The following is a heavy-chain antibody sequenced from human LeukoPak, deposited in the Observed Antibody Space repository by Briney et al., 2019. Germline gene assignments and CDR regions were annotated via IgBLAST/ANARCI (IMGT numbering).Heavy chain of an antibody. CDR2: IYHSGST. CDR3: ARRGPFYGDYVGGWFDP. Sequence: SETLSLTCAVSGGSISSGGYSWSWIRQPPGKGLEWIGYIYHSGSTYYNPSLKSRVTISVDRSKNQFSPKLSSVTAADTAVYYCARRGPFYGDYVGGWFDPWGQGTLVTVSS. V-gene: IGHV4-30-2*01. D-gene: IGHD4-17*01. CDR1: GGSISSGGYS. J-gene: IGHJ5*02.